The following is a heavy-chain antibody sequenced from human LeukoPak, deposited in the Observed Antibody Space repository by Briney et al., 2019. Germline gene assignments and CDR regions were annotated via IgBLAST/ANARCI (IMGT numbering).Heavy chain of an antibody. CDR3: ARDIATVVHQD. CDR1: GYTFTNYG. V-gene: IGHV1-18*03. J-gene: IGHJ4*02. Sequence: ASVKVSCKDSGYTFTNYGITWLRQAPGQGLEWMGWISAYSGNTNYVQKFQGRVTMATDTSTSTAYMELRSLRSDDMAIYYCARDIATVVHQDWGQGTLVTVSS. CDR2: ISAYSGNT. D-gene: IGHD2-2*01.